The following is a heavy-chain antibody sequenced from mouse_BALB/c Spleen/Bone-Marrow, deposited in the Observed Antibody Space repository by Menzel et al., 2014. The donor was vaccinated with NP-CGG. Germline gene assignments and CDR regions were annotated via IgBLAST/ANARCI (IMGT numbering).Heavy chain of an antibody. V-gene: IGHV1-54*01. D-gene: IGHD1-1*01. Sequence: VKLMESGAELVGPGTSVKVSCKASGYAFSNYLIEWVKQRPGQGLEWIGVINPGSGDINYNEKFKGKAALTADKSSSTAYMQLSSLTSDDSAVYFCARFIATAYAMDYWGQGTSVTVSS. CDR3: ARFIATAYAMDY. J-gene: IGHJ4*01. CDR1: GYAFSNYL. CDR2: INPGSGDI.